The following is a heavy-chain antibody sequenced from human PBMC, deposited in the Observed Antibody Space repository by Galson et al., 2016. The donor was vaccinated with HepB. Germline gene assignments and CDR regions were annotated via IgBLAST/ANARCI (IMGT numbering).Heavy chain of an antibody. D-gene: IGHD3-10*01. CDR1: GFSLSTSGVG. CDR2: IYWDDDS. J-gene: IGHJ4*02. V-gene: IGHV2-5*02. Sequence: PALVKPTQTLTLTCTFSGFSLSTSGVGVGWIRQPPGQGLEWLGIIYWDDDSRYSSSLKSRLTITKDTSKNQVVHTMTNVGPVDTATYYCAHSRYYVSGSLDYWGQGTLVTVSS. CDR3: AHSRYYVSGSLDY.